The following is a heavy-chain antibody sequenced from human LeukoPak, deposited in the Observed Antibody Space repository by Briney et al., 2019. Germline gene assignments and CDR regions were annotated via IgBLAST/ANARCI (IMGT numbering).Heavy chain of an antibody. V-gene: IGHV3-20*01. CDR1: GGSISSYY. CDR3: ARAGQYYYDSSGYYHEYFQH. CDR2: INWNGGST. J-gene: IGHJ1*01. Sequence: ETLSLTCTVSGGSISSYYWSWVRQAPGKGLEWVSGINWNGGSTGYADSVKGRFTISRDNAKNSLYLQMNSLRAEDTALYHCARAGQYYYDSSGYYHEYFQHWGQGTLVTVSS. D-gene: IGHD3-22*01.